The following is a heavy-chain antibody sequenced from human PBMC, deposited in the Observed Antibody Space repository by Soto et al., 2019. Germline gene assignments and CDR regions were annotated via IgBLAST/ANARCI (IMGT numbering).Heavy chain of an antibody. V-gene: IGHV4-39*07. J-gene: IGHJ4*02. CDR1: CASINNFASY. Sequence: SETLSLTCSVSCASINNFASYWGWIRQPPGKGLEWIGEISQVGRARYNPSLETRITISVDTSKTQFSLNLTSVTDADTAVYYCARGYGYFRQWGQGALVTVS. CDR2: ISQVGRA. CDR3: ARGYGYFRQ. D-gene: IGHD4-17*01.